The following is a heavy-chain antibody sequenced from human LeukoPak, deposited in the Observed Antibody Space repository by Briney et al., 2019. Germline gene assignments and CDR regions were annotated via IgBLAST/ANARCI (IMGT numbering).Heavy chain of an antibody. J-gene: IGHJ4*02. Sequence: GGSLRLSCAASGFTFSSYWMHWVRQAPGKGLVWVSRINSDGSSTSYADSVKGRFTISRDNAKNTLNLQMNSLRAEDTAVYYCARAPRYFDWDPDYWGQGTLVTVSS. CDR1: GFTFSSYW. D-gene: IGHD3-9*01. V-gene: IGHV3-74*01. CDR2: INSDGSST. CDR3: ARAPRYFDWDPDY.